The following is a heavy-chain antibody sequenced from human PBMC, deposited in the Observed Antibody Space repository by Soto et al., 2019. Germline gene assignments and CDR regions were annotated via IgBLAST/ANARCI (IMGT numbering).Heavy chain of an antibody. CDR3: AKEGESTVTTGGAFDI. D-gene: IGHD4-17*01. J-gene: IGHJ3*02. Sequence: GGSLRLSCAASGFTFSSYAMSWVRQAPGKGLEWVSAISGSGGSTYYADSVKGRFTISRDNSKNTLYLQMNSLRAEDTAVYYCAKEGESTVTTGGAFDIWGQGTMVTVSS. V-gene: IGHV3-23*01. CDR1: GFTFSSYA. CDR2: ISGSGGST.